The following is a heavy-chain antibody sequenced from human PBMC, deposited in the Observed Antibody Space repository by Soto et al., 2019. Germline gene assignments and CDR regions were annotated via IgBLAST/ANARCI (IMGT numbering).Heavy chain of an antibody. CDR2: INPADSDI. Sequence: EVQLVQSGTEVKKPGESLKISCQGSGYSFTSNWIGWVRQMPGKGLEWMGIINPADSDIKYSPSFQGQVTISADKSIGTAYLQWSSLKASDTAMYYCASHQRDDASRKIDCWGQGTLVTVSS. CDR3: ASHQRDDASRKIDC. D-gene: IGHD3-16*01. J-gene: IGHJ4*02. CDR1: GYSFTSNW. V-gene: IGHV5-51*01.